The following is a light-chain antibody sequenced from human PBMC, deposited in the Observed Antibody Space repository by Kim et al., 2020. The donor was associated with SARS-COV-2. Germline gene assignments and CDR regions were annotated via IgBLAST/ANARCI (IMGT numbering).Light chain of an antibody. V-gene: IGLV2-23*01. CDR1: SSDVGGYNL. Sequence: GQSITIPFTGTSSDVGGYNLVSWYQQHPGKAPKLMIYEGSKRPSGVSDRFSGSKSGNTASLTISGLQAEDEADYYCCSYAGSSTWLFGGGTQLTVL. CDR2: EGS. CDR3: CSYAGSSTWL. J-gene: IGLJ3*02.